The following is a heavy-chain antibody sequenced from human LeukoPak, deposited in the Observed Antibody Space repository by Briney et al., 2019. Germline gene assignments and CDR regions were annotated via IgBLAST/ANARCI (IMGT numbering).Heavy chain of an antibody. CDR1: GFTFSNYG. Sequence: GGSLRLSCAASGFTFSNYGMHWVRQAPGKGLEWVAVVYFEGSNKYYADSVKGRFTISRNISQNTLYLQMNNLRAEDTAVYHCARGVLAPYYYGSGSFDNWGQGTLVTVSS. CDR3: ARGVLAPYYYGSGSFDN. J-gene: IGHJ4*02. V-gene: IGHV3-33*01. D-gene: IGHD3-10*01. CDR2: VYFEGSNK.